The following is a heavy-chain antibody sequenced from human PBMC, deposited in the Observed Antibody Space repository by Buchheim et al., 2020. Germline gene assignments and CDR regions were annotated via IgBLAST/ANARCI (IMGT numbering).Heavy chain of an antibody. CDR1: GFSFSRYA. Sequence: EVQLLESGGGLVQPGGSLRLSCAASGFSFSRYAMSWVRQAPGKGLEWVSIISGSGAGTDYADSVKGRFTISRDDSKNTLHLQMNSLRAGDTAVYYCAKGADYRSGWSRHFDYWGQGTL. J-gene: IGHJ4*02. CDR2: ISGSGAGT. D-gene: IGHD6-19*01. CDR3: AKGADYRSGWSRHFDY. V-gene: IGHV3-23*01.